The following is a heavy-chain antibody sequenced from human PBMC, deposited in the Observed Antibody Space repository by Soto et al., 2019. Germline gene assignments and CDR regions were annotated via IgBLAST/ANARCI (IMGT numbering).Heavy chain of an antibody. J-gene: IGHJ5*02. Sequence: ASVKVSCKASGYTFTDYFIHLVRQAPGQGFEWMGWINPNSRGTNYAQKFQGRVTMTRDTSNSTAYMELRGLRSDDTAVYYCARVTLKAGNWFDPWGQGTLVTVSS. CDR2: INPNSRGT. CDR3: ARVTLKAGNWFDP. V-gene: IGHV1-2*02. CDR1: GYTFTDYF.